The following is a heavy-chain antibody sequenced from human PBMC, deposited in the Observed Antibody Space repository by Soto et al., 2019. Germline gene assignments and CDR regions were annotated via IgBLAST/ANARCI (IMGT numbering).Heavy chain of an antibody. CDR3: AKDRRDGDFMHILVVDS. Sequence: QVRLVESGGGVVQPGGSLRLSCATSGFSLSSYAMHWVRQAPGKGLEWVALLSYDETKKYYADSVKGRFTISRDTSKNTLFLQMNNVRVEDTAVYYCAKDRRDGDFMHILVVDSWGQGAHVTVSS. CDR2: LSYDETKK. J-gene: IGHJ5*01. D-gene: IGHD1-26*01. V-gene: IGHV3-30*18. CDR1: GFSLSSYA.